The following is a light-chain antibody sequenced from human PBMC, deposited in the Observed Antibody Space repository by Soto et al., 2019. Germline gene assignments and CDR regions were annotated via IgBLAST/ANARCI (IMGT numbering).Light chain of an antibody. J-gene: IGKJ4*01. V-gene: IGKV3-20*01. CDR1: QNIISN. Sequence: IVLTQSPSTLSVSPGERATLSCRASQNIISNLAWYQQKPGQAPRLLIYGASSRATGIPDRFSGSGSGTDFTLTISRLEPEDFAVYYCQQFSSYPLTFGGGTKVDIK. CDR3: QQFSSYPLT. CDR2: GAS.